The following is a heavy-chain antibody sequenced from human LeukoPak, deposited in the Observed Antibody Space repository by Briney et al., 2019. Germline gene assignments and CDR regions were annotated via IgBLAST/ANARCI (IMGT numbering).Heavy chain of an antibody. Sequence: GGSLRLSCAASGFTFGSYAMHWVRQAPGKGLERVAVISYDGSNKYYADSVKGRFTISRDNSKNTLYLQMNSLRAEDTAVYYCAKVKVGAVFDYWGQGTLVTVSS. J-gene: IGHJ4*02. CDR1: GFTFGSYA. V-gene: IGHV3-30-3*01. CDR2: ISYDGSNK. CDR3: AKVKVGAVFDY. D-gene: IGHD1-26*01.